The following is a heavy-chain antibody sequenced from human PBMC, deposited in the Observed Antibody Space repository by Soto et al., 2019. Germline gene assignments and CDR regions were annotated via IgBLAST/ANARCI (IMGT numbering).Heavy chain of an antibody. CDR1: GFTFSSYA. CDR2: ISYDGSNK. Sequence: PGGSLRLSCAASGFTFSSYAMHWVRQAPGKGLEWVAVISYDGSNKYYADSVKGRFTISRDNSKNTLFLQMNSLRAEDTAVYYCARVWWYYDSSGYYYLGVCDYWGQGTLVTVSS. CDR3: ARVWWYYDSSGYYYLGVCDY. V-gene: IGHV3-30-3*01. D-gene: IGHD3-22*01. J-gene: IGHJ4*02.